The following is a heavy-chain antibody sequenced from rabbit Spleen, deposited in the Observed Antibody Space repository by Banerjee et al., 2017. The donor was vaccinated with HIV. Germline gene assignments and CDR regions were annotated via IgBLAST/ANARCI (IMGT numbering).Heavy chain of an antibody. CDR1: GFSFSSSYW. CDR3: ARDLASVVGWNFNL. Sequence: QEQLMESGGGLVQPEGSLTLTCTASGFSFSSSYWICWVRQAPGKGLQWIACINTYTARPVYATWAKGRFTISRTSSTTVTLQMTSLTAADTATYFCARDLASVVGWNFNLWGPGTLVTVS. D-gene: IGHD3-1*01. J-gene: IGHJ4*01. CDR2: INTYTARP. V-gene: IGHV1S45*01.